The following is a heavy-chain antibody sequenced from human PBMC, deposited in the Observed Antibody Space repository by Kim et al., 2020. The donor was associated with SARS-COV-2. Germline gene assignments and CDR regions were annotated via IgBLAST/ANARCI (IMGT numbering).Heavy chain of an antibody. J-gene: IGHJ6*01. V-gene: IGHV3-43*02. CDR1: GFAFDDYA. CDR2: ISGDGDST. Sequence: GGSLRLSCATSGFAFDDYALHWVRQVPGKGLEWVSLISGDGDSTYYADSVKGRFTISRDDTTDSLYLQMNNLRTDDTALYYCAKDNGDYGSYYCYGLAVCGQGPTATAS. CDR3: AKDNGDYGSYYCYGLAV. D-gene: IGHD4-17*01.